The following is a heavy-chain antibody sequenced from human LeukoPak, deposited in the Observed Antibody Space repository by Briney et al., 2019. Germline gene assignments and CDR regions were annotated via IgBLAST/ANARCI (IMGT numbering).Heavy chain of an antibody. D-gene: IGHD6-6*01. V-gene: IGHV4-39*07. J-gene: IGHJ5*02. Sequence: SETLSLTCTVSGGSISSSSYYWGWIRQPPGKGLEWIGSIYYSGSTYYNPSLKSRVTISVDTSKNQFSLKLSSVTAADTAVYYCARDPSGSSSHHKNNWFDPWGQGTLVTVSS. CDR3: ARDPSGSSSHHKNNWFDP. CDR1: GGSISSSSYY. CDR2: IYYSGST.